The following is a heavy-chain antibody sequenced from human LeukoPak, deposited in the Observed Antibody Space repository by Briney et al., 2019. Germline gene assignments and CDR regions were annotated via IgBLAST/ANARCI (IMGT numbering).Heavy chain of an antibody. CDR2: ISGRGGST. Sequence: GGSLRLSCAASGSTFTFYAMSWVRQAPGKWLEGVSVISGRGGSTYYADSVKGRFTISRDNSKNTLSLQMDSLRAEDTAVYYCAKWDGDLYYYYYMDVWGKGTTVTVSS. D-gene: IGHD4-17*01. CDR1: GSTFTFYA. J-gene: IGHJ6*03. V-gene: IGHV3-23*01. CDR3: AKWDGDLYYYYYMDV.